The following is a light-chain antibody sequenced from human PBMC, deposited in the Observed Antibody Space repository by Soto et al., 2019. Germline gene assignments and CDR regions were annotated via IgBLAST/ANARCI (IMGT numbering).Light chain of an antibody. V-gene: IGKV1-27*01. CDR1: QGISNS. J-gene: IGKJ3*01. CDR2: SAS. Sequence: IQMTQSPSSLSASVGDRVTITCRASQGISNSLAWYQQKPGKVPKLLIYSASTLQLGVPSRFSGSGSGTDFTLTISSLQPEDVATYYCQKHISAPFTFGPGTKVDIK. CDR3: QKHISAPFT.